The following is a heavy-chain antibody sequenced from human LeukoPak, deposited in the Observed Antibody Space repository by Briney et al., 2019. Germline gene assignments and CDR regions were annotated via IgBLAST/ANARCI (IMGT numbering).Heavy chain of an antibody. D-gene: IGHD3/OR15-3a*01. CDR1: GFTFRSYW. J-gene: IGHJ3*02. CDR2: INGDGRTT. CDR3: ARDWNAGDDFFDM. V-gene: IGHV3-74*01. Sequence: AGGSLRLSCALSGFTFRSYWMHWVRHAPGKGLVWVSRINGDGRTTNSVDSVKGRFTVSSDKATNTLYLQMNSLRAEDTAVDFCARDWNAGDDFFDMWGQGTMVTVSS.